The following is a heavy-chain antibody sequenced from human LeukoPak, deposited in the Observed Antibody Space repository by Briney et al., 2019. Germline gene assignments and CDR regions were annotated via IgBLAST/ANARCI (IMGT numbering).Heavy chain of an antibody. CDR2: FFSNGGST. CDR3: ARESVLDYYDSSGYYYDY. CDR1: GFTFSSFA. D-gene: IGHD3-22*01. J-gene: IGHJ4*02. V-gene: IGHV3-64*01. Sequence: GGALRISRAAPGFTFSSFAIHLVPPAPGKGLEYVLAFFSNGGSTYYANSVKGRFTISRDNSKNTLYLQMGSLRAEDMAVYYCARESVLDYYDSSGYYYDYWGQGTLVTVSS.